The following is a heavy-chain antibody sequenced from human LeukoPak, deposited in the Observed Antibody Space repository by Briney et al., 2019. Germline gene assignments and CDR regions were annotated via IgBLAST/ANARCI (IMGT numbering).Heavy chain of an antibody. CDR2: IYNGGST. V-gene: IGHV3-53*01. J-gene: IGHJ4*02. CDR3: ARDSIAAAGTDY. Sequence: GGCPRLSSAASGLTVSSKYMSWGRQAPGKGQKWVSVIYNGGSTYYADSVKGRFTISRDNSKNTLYLQMNSLRAEDTAVYYCARDSIAAAGTDYWGQGTLVTVSS. D-gene: IGHD6-13*01. CDR1: GLTVSSKY.